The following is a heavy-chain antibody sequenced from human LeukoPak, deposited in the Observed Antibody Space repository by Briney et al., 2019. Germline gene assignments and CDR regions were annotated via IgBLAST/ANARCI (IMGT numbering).Heavy chain of an antibody. CDR1: GFTFSSYS. CDR2: ISSSSSII. V-gene: IGHV3-48*01. D-gene: IGHD5-18*01. Sequence: GGSLRLSCAASGFTFSSYSMNWVRQAPGKGLEWVSYISSSSSIIDYADSVKGRFTISRDNAKNSLYLQMSSLRAEDTAVYYCARARGYSYGYSDYWGQGTLVTVSS. CDR3: ARARGYSYGYSDY. J-gene: IGHJ4*02.